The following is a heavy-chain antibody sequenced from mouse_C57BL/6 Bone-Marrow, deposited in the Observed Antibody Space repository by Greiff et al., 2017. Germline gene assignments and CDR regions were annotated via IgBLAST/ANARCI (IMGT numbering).Heavy chain of an antibody. CDR2: IYPRSGNT. J-gene: IGHJ2*01. D-gene: IGHD1-1*01. CDR3: ARSPYYYGSSYGGY. CDR1: GYTFTSYG. V-gene: IGHV1-81*01. Sequence: VMLVESGAELARPGASVKLSCKASGYTFTSYGISWVKQRTGQGLEWIGEIYPRSGNTYYNEKFKGKATLTADKSSSTAYMELRSLTSEDSAVYFCARSPYYYGSSYGGYWGQGTTLTVSS.